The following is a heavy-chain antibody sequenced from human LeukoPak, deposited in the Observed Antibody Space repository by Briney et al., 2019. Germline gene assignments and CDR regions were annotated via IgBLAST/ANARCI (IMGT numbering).Heavy chain of an antibody. Sequence: GGSLRLSCAASGFTFSSYGMHWVRQAPGKGLEWVAVISYDGSNKYYADSVKGRFTISRDNSENTLYLQMNSLRAEDTAVYYCAKDRPNYGDQPYDAFDIWGQGTMVTVSS. CDR2: ISYDGSNK. CDR1: GFTFSSYG. D-gene: IGHD4-17*01. V-gene: IGHV3-30*18. CDR3: AKDRPNYGDQPYDAFDI. J-gene: IGHJ3*02.